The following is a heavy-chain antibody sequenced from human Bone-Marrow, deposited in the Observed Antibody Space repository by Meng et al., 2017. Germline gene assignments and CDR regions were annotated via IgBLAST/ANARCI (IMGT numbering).Heavy chain of an antibody. CDR1: GFTFISYA. J-gene: IGHJ4*02. D-gene: IGHD2/OR15-2a*01. CDR3: VKSCLQGNSWYFFDY. V-gene: IGHV3-23*01. CDR2: IRGAGLST. Sequence: GESLKISCAASGFTFISYATSWVRQAPGKGLEWVSSIRGAGLSTYYADSVKGRFSISRDNSRNTVSLQMGSLRADDTAVYYCVKSCLQGNSWYFFDYWGQGMLVTVSS.